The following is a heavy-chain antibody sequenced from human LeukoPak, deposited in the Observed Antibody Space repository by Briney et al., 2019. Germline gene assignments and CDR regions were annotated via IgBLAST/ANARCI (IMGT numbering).Heavy chain of an antibody. CDR3: ARGPYCSGGTCYSQYFDF. V-gene: IGHV1-18*01. J-gene: IGHJ4*02. CDR1: GYTFTSYG. Sequence: ASVKVSCKASGYTFTSYGITWVRQAPGQGLEWMGWISTYNGNTNYAQKLRGRVTMTTDTSTSTAYMELRSLRSDDTAVYYCARGPYCSGGTCYSQYFDFWGQGTLVPVSS. D-gene: IGHD2-15*01. CDR2: ISTYNGNT.